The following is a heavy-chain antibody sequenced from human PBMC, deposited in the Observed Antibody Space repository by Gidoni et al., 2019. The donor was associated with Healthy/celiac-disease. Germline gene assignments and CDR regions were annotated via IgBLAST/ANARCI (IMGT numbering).Heavy chain of an antibody. Sequence: QVPLVESGGGVVQPGRSLRLSCAAPGFPFSSSAMPWVRQAPGKGLEWVAVIWYDGSNKYYADSVKGRFTISRDNSKNTLYLQMNSLRAEDTAVYYCARAAFADFYDILTGYYNDYYYYGMDVWGQGTTVTVSS. CDR1: GFPFSSSA. CDR2: IWYDGSNK. D-gene: IGHD3-9*01. V-gene: IGHV3-33*01. CDR3: ARAAFADFYDILTGYYNDYYYYGMDV. J-gene: IGHJ6*02.